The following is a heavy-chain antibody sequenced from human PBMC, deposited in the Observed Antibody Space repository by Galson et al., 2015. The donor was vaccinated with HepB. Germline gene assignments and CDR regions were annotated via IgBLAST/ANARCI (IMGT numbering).Heavy chain of an antibody. CDR1: GFTFSNAW. V-gene: IGHV3-15*01. CDR2: IKSKTDGGTT. Sequence: SLRLSCAASGFTFSNAWMSWVRQAPGKGLEWVGRIKSKTDGGTTDYAAPVKGRFTISRDDSKNTLYLQMNSLKTGDTAVYYCTTRRFWSGSPYYMDVWGKGTTVTVSS. CDR3: TTRRFWSGSPYYMDV. D-gene: IGHD3-3*01. J-gene: IGHJ6*03.